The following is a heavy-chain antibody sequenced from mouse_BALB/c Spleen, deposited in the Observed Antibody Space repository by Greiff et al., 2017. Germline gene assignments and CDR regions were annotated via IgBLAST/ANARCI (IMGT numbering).Heavy chain of an antibody. V-gene: IGHV5-6-5*01. J-gene: IGHJ3*01. CDR3: ARGDYYRYDVFAY. CDR2: ISSGGST. D-gene: IGHD2-14*01. Sequence: EVKLMESGGGLVKPGGSLKLSCAASGFTFSSYAMSWARQTPEKRLEWVASISSGGSTYYPDSVKGRFTISRDNARNILYLQMSSLRSEDTAMYYCARGDYYRYDVFAYWGQGTLVTVSA. CDR1: GFTFSSYA.